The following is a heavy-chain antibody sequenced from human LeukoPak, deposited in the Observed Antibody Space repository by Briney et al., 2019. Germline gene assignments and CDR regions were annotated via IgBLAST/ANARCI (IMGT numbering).Heavy chain of an antibody. CDR3: ARSAWGVVVPAAMNDFDY. D-gene: IGHD2-2*01. J-gene: IGHJ4*02. CDR1: GYTFTSYY. CDR2: INPSGGST. Sequence: ASVKVSCKASGYTFTSYYMHWVRQAPGQGLEWMGIINPSGGSTSYAQKFQGRVTMTRDTSTSTVYMELSSLRSEDTAVYYCARSAWGVVVPAAMNDFDYWGQGTLVTVSS. V-gene: IGHV1-46*01.